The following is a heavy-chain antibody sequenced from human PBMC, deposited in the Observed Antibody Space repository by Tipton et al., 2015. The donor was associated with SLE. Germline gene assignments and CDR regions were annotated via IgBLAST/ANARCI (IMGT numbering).Heavy chain of an antibody. CDR1: GFTFSGSA. V-gene: IGHV3-73*01. D-gene: IGHD3-22*01. CDR3: ARGGDSSGYLDAFDI. J-gene: IGHJ3*02. Sequence: SLRLSCAASGFTFSGSAMHWVRQASGKGLEWVGRIRSKANSYATAYAASVKGRFTISRDDSKNTAYLQMNSLKTEDTAVYYCARGGDSSGYLDAFDIWGQGTMVTVSS. CDR2: IRSKANSYAT.